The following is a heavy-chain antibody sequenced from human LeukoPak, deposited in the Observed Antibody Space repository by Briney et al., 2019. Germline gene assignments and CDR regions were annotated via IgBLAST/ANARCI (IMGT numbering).Heavy chain of an antibody. Sequence: ASVKVSCKASGCTFTGYYMHWVRQAPGQGLEWMGWINPNSGGTNYAQKFQGRVTMTRDTSISTAYMELSRLRSDDTAVYYCARDSSWYGGYPTTTADYWGQGTLVTVSS. CDR2: INPNSGGT. CDR3: ARDSSWYGGYPTTTADY. D-gene: IGHD5-12*01. CDR1: GCTFTGYY. V-gene: IGHV1-2*02. J-gene: IGHJ4*02.